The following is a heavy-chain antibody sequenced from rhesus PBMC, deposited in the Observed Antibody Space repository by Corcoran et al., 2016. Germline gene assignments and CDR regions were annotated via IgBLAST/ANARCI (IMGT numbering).Heavy chain of an antibody. V-gene: IGHV3S18*01. Sequence: EVQLVESGGGLAKRGGSLRISCAASGFGFSAYYMYWVRQAPGKGLEWVSGISYTGGSTYYADSVKGRFTISRENAKNTLYLQMDSLRAEDTAVYYCARVAQAYSSGWYGDYWGQGVLVTVSS. J-gene: IGHJ4*01. D-gene: IGHD6-31*01. CDR3: ARVAQAYSSGWYGDY. CDR1: GFGFSAYY. CDR2: ISYTGGST.